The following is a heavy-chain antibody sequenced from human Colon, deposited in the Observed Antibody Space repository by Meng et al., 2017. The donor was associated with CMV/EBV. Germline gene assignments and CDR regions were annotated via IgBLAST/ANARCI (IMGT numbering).Heavy chain of an antibody. CDR3: ARVLLSFGTGSVGMDV. D-gene: IGHD3/OR15-3a*01. CDR2: IRSKAYGETK. CDR1: GFTFGDYP. J-gene: IGHJ6*02. V-gene: IGHV3-49*04. Sequence: GESLKISCITSGFTFGDYPMSWVRQAPGKGLEWVGFIRSKAYGETKHYAASVNGRFTISRDDSHSIAYLQMDSLKTEDTAMYYCARVLLSFGTGSVGMDVWGQGTTVTVSS.